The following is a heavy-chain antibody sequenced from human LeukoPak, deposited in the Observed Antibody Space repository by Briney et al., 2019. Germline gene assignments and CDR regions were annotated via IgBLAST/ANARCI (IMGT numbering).Heavy chain of an antibody. D-gene: IGHD2-2*01. CDR1: GFTFGDYA. CDR2: IRSKGYGGTP. V-gene: IGHV3-49*04. CDR3: ARAGKRDIVVVPAAHDY. J-gene: IGHJ4*02. Sequence: TGGPLRLSCTASGFTFGDYAMSWVRQAPGKGLEWVGFIRSKGYGGTPGYAASVRGRFTVSRDDSKGIAYLQMSSLKTEDTAVYYCARAGKRDIVVVPAAHDYWGQGTLVTVSS.